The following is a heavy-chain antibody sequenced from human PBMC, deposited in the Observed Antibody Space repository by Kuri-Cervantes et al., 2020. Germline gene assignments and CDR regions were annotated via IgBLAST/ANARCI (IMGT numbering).Heavy chain of an antibody. CDR1: GFTFSSYG. CDR2: ISYDGSNK. Sequence: GGSLRLSCAASGFTFSSYGMHWVRQAPGKGLEWVAVISYDGSNKYYADSVKGRFTISRDNSENTLYLQMNSLRAEDTAVYYCAKSLSRLYYYYGMDVWGQGTTVTVSS. V-gene: IGHV3-30*18. J-gene: IGHJ6*02. D-gene: IGHD2/OR15-2a*01. CDR3: AKSLSRLYYYYGMDV.